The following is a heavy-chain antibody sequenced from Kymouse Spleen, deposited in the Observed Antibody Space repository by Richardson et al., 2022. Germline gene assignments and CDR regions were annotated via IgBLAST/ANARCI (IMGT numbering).Heavy chain of an antibody. V-gene: IGHV3-9*01. CDR2: ISWNSGSI. Sequence: EVQLVESGGGLVQPGRSLRLSCAASGFTFDDYAMHWVRQAPGKGLEWVSGISWNSGSIGYADSVKGRFTISRDNAKNSLYLQMNSLRAEDTALYYCAKDLGTTGTTTFDYWGQGTLVTVSS. CDR1: GFTFDDYA. CDR3: AKDLGTTGTTTFDY. D-gene: IGHD1-1*01. J-gene: IGHJ4*02.